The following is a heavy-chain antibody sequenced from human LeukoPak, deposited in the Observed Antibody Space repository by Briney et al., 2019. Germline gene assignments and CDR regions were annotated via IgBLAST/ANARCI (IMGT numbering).Heavy chain of an antibody. V-gene: IGHV1-18*01. CDR3: ARDSDTAMVPLDY. J-gene: IGHJ4*02. D-gene: IGHD5-18*01. CDR2: VSPYNGNT. CDR1: GYTFTSYG. Sequence: GASVKVSYKASGYTFTSYGISWVRQAPGQGLEWMGLVSPYNGNTNYAQNLQGRVTMTTDTSTSTAYMELRSLRSDDTAVYYCARDSDTAMVPLDYWGQGTLVTVSS.